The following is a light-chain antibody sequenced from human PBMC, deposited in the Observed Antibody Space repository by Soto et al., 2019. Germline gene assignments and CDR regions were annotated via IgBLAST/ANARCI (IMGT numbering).Light chain of an antibody. CDR2: GAS. V-gene: IGKV3-15*01. CDR3: QQYDKWPQFS. J-gene: IGKJ2*01. CDR1: HSVSYS. Sequence: DIVMTQSPASLSVSPGERITLSCRASHSVSYSLAWDQQKSGQAPRLLIYGASTRATGVPARFSGSGSGTEFTLTISSLQSEDFAVYYCQQYDKWPQFSFGLGTKLEIK.